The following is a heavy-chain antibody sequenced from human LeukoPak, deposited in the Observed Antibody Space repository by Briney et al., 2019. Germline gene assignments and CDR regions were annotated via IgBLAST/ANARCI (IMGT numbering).Heavy chain of an antibody. CDR3: AGRATPGVF. D-gene: IGHD3-10*01. CDR2: INQSGTT. J-gene: IGHJ4*02. CDR1: GGSFSDYY. Sequence: SETLSLTCAVYGGSFSDYYWNWIRQPPGKGLEWIGEINQSGTTNYNPSLKSRLTISLDTSKNHFSLKLTSATAADTALYYCAGRATPGVFWGQGSLVTVSA. V-gene: IGHV4-34*01.